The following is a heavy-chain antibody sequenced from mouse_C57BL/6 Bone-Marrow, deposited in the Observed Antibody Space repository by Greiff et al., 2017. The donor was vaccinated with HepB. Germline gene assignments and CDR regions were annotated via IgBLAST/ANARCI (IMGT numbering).Heavy chain of an antibody. V-gene: IGHV5-12*01. Sequence: EVKVEESGGGLVQPGGSLKLSCAASGFTFSDYYMYWVRQTPEKRLEWVAYISNGGGSTYYPDTVKGRFTISRDNAKNTLYLQMSRLKSEDTAMYYCATLYYYGSSFSLYAMDYWGQGTSVTVSS. D-gene: IGHD1-1*01. CDR2: ISNGGGST. J-gene: IGHJ4*01. CDR1: GFTFSDYY. CDR3: ATLYYYGSSFSLYAMDY.